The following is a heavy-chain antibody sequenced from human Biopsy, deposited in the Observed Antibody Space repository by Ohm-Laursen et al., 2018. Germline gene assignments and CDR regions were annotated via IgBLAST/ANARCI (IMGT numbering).Heavy chain of an antibody. CDR2: IYYTGSP. Sequence: SETLSLTCTVSGGSISSYYWSWIRQPPGKGLEWIGYIYYTGSPNYNPSLKSRVTISVDTSMNHLSLRLTSVTAADTAVYYCARHAPSYSGSYWRYFDLWGRGTLVTVSS. CDR1: GGSISSYY. D-gene: IGHD1-26*01. V-gene: IGHV4-59*08. J-gene: IGHJ2*01. CDR3: ARHAPSYSGSYWRYFDL.